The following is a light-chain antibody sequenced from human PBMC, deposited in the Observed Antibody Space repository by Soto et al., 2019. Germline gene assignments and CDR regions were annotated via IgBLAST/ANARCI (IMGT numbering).Light chain of an antibody. J-gene: IGLJ2*01. CDR2: DVS. CDR1: SSDIGGFNF. CDR3: SSYTNSRTLV. V-gene: IGLV2-14*03. Sequence: QSALTQPASVSGSPGQSITISCAGTSSDIGGFNFVSWYQHHPGKAPKLTIYDVSNRPSGVSSRFSGSKSGNTASLTISGLQAEDEADYYCSSYTNSRTLVFGGGTKLTVL.